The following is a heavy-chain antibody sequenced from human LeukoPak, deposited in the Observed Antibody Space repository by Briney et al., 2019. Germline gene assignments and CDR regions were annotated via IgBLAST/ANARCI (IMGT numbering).Heavy chain of an antibody. Sequence: PGESLKLSCTGSGYSFTSYWIGWVRQMPGKGLEWVGIIYPGDSDTRYSPSFQGQVTISADKSISTAYLQWSSLKASDTAMYYCARHLAAARYYYGMDVWGQGTTVTVSS. CDR2: IYPGDSDT. CDR3: ARHLAAARYYYGMDV. J-gene: IGHJ6*02. D-gene: IGHD6-13*01. V-gene: IGHV5-51*01. CDR1: GYSFTSYW.